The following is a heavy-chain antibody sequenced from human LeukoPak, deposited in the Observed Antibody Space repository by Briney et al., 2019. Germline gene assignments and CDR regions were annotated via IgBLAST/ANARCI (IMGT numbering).Heavy chain of an antibody. Sequence: ASVKVSCKASGYTFTRYAMHWARQAPGQRLEWMGWINAGNGNTKYSQKFQGRVTITRHTSASTAYMELSSLRSEDTAVYYCARDDYDILTGYFRGMDVWGKGTTVTVSS. CDR3: ARDDYDILTGYFRGMDV. CDR2: INAGNGNT. V-gene: IGHV1-3*01. D-gene: IGHD3-9*01. J-gene: IGHJ6*04. CDR1: GYTFTRYA.